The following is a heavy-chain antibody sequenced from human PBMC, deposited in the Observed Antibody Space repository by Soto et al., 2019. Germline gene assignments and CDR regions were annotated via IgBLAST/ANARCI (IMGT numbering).Heavy chain of an antibody. CDR3: VRSGDNYNPLDY. V-gene: IGHV3-11*06. D-gene: IGHD1-1*01. J-gene: IGHJ4*02. Sequence: GSLRLSCAASGFPFSDHYMSLIRQAPWKGLEWIGYSSNSGSFTRYADSVKGRFSISRDNAKNSLYLQINSLRGDDTAIYYCVRSGDNYNPLDYWGAGPTVTFYS. CDR2: SSNSGSFT. CDR1: GFPFSDHY.